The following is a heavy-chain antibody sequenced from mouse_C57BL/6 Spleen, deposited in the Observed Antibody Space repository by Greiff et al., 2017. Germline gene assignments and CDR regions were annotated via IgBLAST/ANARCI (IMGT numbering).Heavy chain of an antibody. D-gene: IGHD2-4*01. V-gene: IGHV5-17*01. Sequence: EVKVVESGGGLVKPGGSLKLSCAASGFTFSDYGMHWVRQAPEKGLEWVAYISSGSSTIYYADTVKGRFTISRDNAKNTLFLQMTSLRSEDTAMYYCARPIYYDYDGYAMDYWGQGTSVTVSS. J-gene: IGHJ4*01. CDR1: GFTFSDYG. CDR2: ISSGSSTI. CDR3: ARPIYYDYDGYAMDY.